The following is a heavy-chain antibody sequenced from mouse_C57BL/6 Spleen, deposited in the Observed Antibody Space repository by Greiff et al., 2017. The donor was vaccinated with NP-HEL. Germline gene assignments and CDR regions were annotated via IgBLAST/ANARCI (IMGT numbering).Heavy chain of an antibody. CDR1: GYTFTSYW. Sequence: QVQLQQSGAELVKPGASVKMSCKASGYTFTSYWITWVKQRPGQGLEWIGDIYPGSGSTNYNEKFKSKATLTVDTSSSTAYMQLSSLTSEDSAVYYCARPALYNCALDYWGQGTTLTVSS. CDR3: ARPALYNCALDY. V-gene: IGHV1-55*01. CDR2: IYPGSGST. D-gene: IGHD1-3*01. J-gene: IGHJ2*01.